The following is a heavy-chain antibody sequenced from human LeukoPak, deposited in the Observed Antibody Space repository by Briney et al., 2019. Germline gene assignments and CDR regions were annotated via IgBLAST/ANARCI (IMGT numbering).Heavy chain of an antibody. CDR3: AWIFVWSGYYTGPAHFDY. J-gene: IGHJ4*02. Sequence: SETLSLTCAVSGYSISSGYYWGWIRQPPGKGLEWIGSIYHSGSTYYNPSLKSRVTISVDTSKNQFSLKLSSVTAADTAVYYCAWIFVWSGYYTGPAHFDYWGQGTLVTVSS. V-gene: IGHV4-38-2*01. CDR2: IYHSGST. CDR1: GYSISSGYY. D-gene: IGHD3-3*01.